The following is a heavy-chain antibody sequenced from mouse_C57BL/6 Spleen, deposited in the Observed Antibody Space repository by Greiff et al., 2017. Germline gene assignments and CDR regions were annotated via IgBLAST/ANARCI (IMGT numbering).Heavy chain of an antibody. Sequence: QVQLQQPGAELVRPGSSVKLSCKASGYTFTSYWMDWVKQRPGQGLEWIGNIYPSDSATHYNKKIKDKATLTVDKSYSTAYMQLSSLTSEDSAVYYCAREDYDYGKNWFAYWGQGTLVTVSA. J-gene: IGHJ3*01. CDR3: AREDYDYGKNWFAY. D-gene: IGHD2-4*01. CDR1: GYTFTSYW. CDR2: IYPSDSAT. V-gene: IGHV1-61*01.